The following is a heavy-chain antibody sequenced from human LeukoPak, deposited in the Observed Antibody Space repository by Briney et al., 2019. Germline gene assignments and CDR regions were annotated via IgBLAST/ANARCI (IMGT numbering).Heavy chain of an antibody. CDR1: GFTFSDYA. D-gene: IGHD3-10*01. CDR2: IGYDGSNK. CDR3: ARDRFMVRGVMVGTFDL. V-gene: IGHV3-33*01. J-gene: IGHJ3*01. Sequence: GGSLRLSCAASGFTFSDYAMHWVRQAPGKGLEWVAVIGYDGSNKYDADSVKGRFTISRDNSKNMMCLQMNSLRAEDTAVYYCARDRFMVRGVMVGTFDLWGQGTVVTVSS.